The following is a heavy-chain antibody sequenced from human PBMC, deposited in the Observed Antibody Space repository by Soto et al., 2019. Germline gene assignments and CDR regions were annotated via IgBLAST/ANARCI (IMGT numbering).Heavy chain of an antibody. CDR1: GFTFTTHG. D-gene: IGHD1-26*01. J-gene: IGHJ4*02. CDR2: ISYDGSHA. V-gene: IGHV3-30*18. CDR3: AKERTYSVASGFDY. Sequence: QVQLVDSGGGVVQPGRSLRLSCAASGFTFTTHGMHWVRRAPGKGLEWVAVISYDGSHAYYADSVKGRFTISRDNSKNTLYLQINSLRAEGTAVYYCAKERTYSVASGFDYWGRGTLVTVSS.